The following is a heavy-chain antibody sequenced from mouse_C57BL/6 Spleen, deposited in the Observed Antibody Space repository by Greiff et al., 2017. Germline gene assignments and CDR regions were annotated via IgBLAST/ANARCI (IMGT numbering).Heavy chain of an antibody. Sequence: QVQLQQPGAKLVKPGASVKLSCKASGYTFTSYWMHWVKQRPGQGLEWIGMIHPNSGSTNYNEKFKSKATLTVDKSSSTAYMQLSSLTSEDSAVYYCARDYYGSSYGFAYWGQGTLVTVSA. CDR1: GYTFTSYW. J-gene: IGHJ3*01. CDR2: IHPNSGST. CDR3: ARDYYGSSYGFAY. V-gene: IGHV1-64*01. D-gene: IGHD1-1*01.